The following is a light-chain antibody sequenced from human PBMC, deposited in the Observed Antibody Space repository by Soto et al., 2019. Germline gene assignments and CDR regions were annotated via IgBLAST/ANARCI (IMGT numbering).Light chain of an antibody. V-gene: IGKV1-5*03. J-gene: IGKJ1*01. CDR2: KAS. CDR3: QQYNSYLGT. CDR1: QSISSW. Sequence: DIQMTQSPSTLSASVGDRVTITCRASQSISSWLAWYQQKPGKAPKLLIYKASSLESGVPSRFSGSGSGTEFTLTISSLQPDDFATYYCQQYNSYLGTFGQGTKVDI.